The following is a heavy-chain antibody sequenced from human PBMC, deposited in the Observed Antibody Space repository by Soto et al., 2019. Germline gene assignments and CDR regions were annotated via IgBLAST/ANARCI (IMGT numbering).Heavy chain of an antibody. CDR1: GYSLTSYY. Sequence: ASVKVSCKASGYSLTSYYMHWVRRAPGQGLEWLGITNPGDGSTNYAQKFRGRLTVTSDTSTGTVYMEMSSLRSDDTAMYYCARSYVTSRPIDFWGQGTLVTV. CDR2: TNPGDGST. V-gene: IGHV1-46*01. J-gene: IGHJ4*02. CDR3: ARSYVTSRPIDF. D-gene: IGHD3-10*02.